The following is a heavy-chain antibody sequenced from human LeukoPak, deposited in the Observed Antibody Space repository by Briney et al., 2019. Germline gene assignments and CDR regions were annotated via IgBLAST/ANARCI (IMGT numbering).Heavy chain of an antibody. J-gene: IGHJ4*02. CDR3: ASYRVTGDFDS. Sequence: SSETLSHTCAVYGGSFSGYYWSWIRQSPGKGLEWIGEIKHSGGTNYNPSLKRRVTSSVDRSKNQFSLKLSSVTAADTAVYYCASYRVTGDFDSWGQGTLVTVSS. D-gene: IGHD3-16*02. CDR1: GGSFSGYY. CDR2: IKHSGGT. V-gene: IGHV4-34*01.